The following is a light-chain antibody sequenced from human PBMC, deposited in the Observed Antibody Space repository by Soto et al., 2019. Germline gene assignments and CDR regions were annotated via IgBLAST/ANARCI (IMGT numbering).Light chain of an antibody. J-gene: IGKJ5*01. V-gene: IGKV3-20*01. CDR1: QSVSSY. Sequence: EIVLTQSPATLSLSPGERATLSCRASQSVSSYLAWYQQKPGQAPRLLIYDASSRATGIPDRFSGSGSGTDFTLTISRLEPEDFAVYYCKQYGSSITFGQGTRREIK. CDR2: DAS. CDR3: KQYGSSIT.